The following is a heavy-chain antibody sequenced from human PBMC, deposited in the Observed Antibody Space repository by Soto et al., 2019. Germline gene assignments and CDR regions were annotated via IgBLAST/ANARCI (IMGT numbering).Heavy chain of an antibody. D-gene: IGHD4-17*01. CDR3: AKSKGDLELLKTTVTTFWGPFHI. V-gene: IGHV3-9*01. CDR2: SSWNSGSR. CDR1: GFTFDDCA. J-gene: IGHJ3*02. Sequence: EVQLVESGGGLVQPGRSLRLSCAASGFTFDDCAMHWVRQVPGKGPGWVSGSSWNSGSRGYAESVRGRFTISRDNAKNSLYLQMNSLRAEDTALYSCAKSKGDLELLKTTVTTFWGPFHIWGQGTMVTVSS.